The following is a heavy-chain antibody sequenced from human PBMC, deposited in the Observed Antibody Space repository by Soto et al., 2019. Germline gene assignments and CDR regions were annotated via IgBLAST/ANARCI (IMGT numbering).Heavy chain of an antibody. CDR1: GFTFSSYA. CDR2: ISGSGGST. CDR3: AKRMGYSYGSNYFDY. V-gene: IGHV3-23*01. Sequence: GGSLRLSCAASGFTFSSYAMSWVRQAPGKGLEWVSAISGSGGSTYYADSVKGRFTISRDNSKNTLYLQMNSLRAEDTAVYYCAKRMGYSYGSNYFDYWGQGTLVTVSS. D-gene: IGHD5-18*01. J-gene: IGHJ4*02.